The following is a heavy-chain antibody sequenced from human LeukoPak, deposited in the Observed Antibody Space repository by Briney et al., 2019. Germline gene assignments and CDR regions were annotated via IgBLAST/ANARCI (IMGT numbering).Heavy chain of an antibody. CDR2: IYYSGST. CDR3: ARVVPIFGVVTDRVYYFDY. J-gene: IGHJ4*02. D-gene: IGHD3-3*01. Sequence: SETLSLTCTVSGGSISSGGYYWSWVRQHPGKGLEWIGYIYYSGSTYYNPSLKSRVTISVDTSKSQFSLKLSSVTAADTAVYYCARVVPIFGVVTDRVYYFDYWGQGTLVTVSS. V-gene: IGHV4-31*03. CDR1: GGSISSGGYY.